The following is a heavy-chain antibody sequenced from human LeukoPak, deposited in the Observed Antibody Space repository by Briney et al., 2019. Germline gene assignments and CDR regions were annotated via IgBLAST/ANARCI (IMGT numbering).Heavy chain of an antibody. CDR2: IYYSGST. CDR3: ASGQQQPIDY. V-gene: IGHV4-39*01. J-gene: IGHJ4*02. Sequence: SETLSLTCTVSGGSISSSSYYWGWIRQPPGKGLEWIGSIYYSGSTYYNPSLKSRVTISVDTSKNQFSLKLSSVTAADTAVYYCASGQQQPIDYWSQGTLVTVSS. D-gene: IGHD6-13*01. CDR1: GGSISSSSYY.